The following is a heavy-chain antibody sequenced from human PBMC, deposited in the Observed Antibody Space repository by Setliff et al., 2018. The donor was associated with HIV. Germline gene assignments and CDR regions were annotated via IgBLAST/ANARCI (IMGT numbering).Heavy chain of an antibody. CDR3: AREGIAAAGSYSYGFGQIDY. V-gene: IGHV3-48*01. D-gene: IGHD6-13*01. J-gene: IGHJ4*02. CDR2: ISSSISTI. CDR1: GFTFSSYS. Sequence: HPGGSLRLSCAASGFTFSSYSMNWVRQAPGKGLEWVSYISSSISTIYYADSVKGRFTISRDNAKNSLYLQMNSLRAEDTAVYYCAREGIAAAGSYSYGFGQIDYWGQGTLVTVSS.